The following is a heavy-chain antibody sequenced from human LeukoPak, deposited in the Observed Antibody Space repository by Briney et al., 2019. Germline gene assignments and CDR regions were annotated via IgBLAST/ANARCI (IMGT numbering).Heavy chain of an antibody. D-gene: IGHD6-13*01. CDR2: IKSKTDGGTT. CDR1: GFTFSNAW. V-gene: IGHV3-15*01. J-gene: IGHJ6*02. CDR3: TTDAEVDIAAAL. Sequence: PGGSLRLSCAASGFTFSNAWMSWVRQAPGKGLEWVGRIKSKTDGGTTDYAAPVKGRFTISRDDSKDTLYLQMNSLKTEDTAVYYCTTDAEVDIAAALWGQGTTVTVSS.